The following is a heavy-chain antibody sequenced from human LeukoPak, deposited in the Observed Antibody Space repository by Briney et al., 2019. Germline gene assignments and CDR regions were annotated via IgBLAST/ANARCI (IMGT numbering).Heavy chain of an antibody. D-gene: IGHD6-25*01. CDR2: ISACNGNT. J-gene: IGHJ3*02. CDR3: ARFGSSGPAFDI. Sequence: ASVKVSCKASGGTFSSYAISWVRQAPGQGLEWMGWISACNGNTNYAQKLQGRVTMTTDTSTSTAYMELRSLRSDDTAVYYCARFGSSGPAFDIWGQGTMVTVSS. V-gene: IGHV1-18*01. CDR1: GGTFSSYA.